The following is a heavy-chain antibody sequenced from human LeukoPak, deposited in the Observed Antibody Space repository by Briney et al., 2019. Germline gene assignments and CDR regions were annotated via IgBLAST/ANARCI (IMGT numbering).Heavy chain of an antibody. Sequence: GGSLRLSCAASGFTFSLYWMSWVRQAPGKGLEWVANIKQDGSEKYYVDSVKGRFTISRDNAKNSLYLQMNSLRAEDTAVYYCARDSYDSSGYWVFFGYWGQGTLVTVSS. D-gene: IGHD3-22*01. V-gene: IGHV3-7*01. CDR3: ARDSYDSSGYWVFFGY. CDR2: IKQDGSEK. J-gene: IGHJ4*02. CDR1: GFTFSLYW.